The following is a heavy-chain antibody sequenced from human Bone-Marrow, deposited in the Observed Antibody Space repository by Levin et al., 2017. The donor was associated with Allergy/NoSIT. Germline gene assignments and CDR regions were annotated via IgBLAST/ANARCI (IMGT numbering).Heavy chain of an antibody. D-gene: IGHD3-16*01. Sequence: LRLSCTVSGGSISSGSYYWTWIRQPAGTGLEWIGRIYTSGSTNYSPSLKSRVTISADTSKNQVSLRLTSVTAADTAMYYCARESGYAARLDYWGQGTLVTVSS. CDR1: GGSISSGSYY. CDR3: ARESGYAARLDY. CDR2: IYTSGST. J-gene: IGHJ4*02. V-gene: IGHV4-61*02.